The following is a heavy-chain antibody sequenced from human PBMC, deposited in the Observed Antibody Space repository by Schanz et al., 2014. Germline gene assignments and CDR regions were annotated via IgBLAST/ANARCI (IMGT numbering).Heavy chain of an antibody. J-gene: IGHJ4*02. CDR1: GFIVRSNY. CDR2: ISSKGDMT. Sequence: EVQLLESGGGLVQPGGSLRLSCAVSGFIVRSNYMTWVRQAPGKGLEYVSSISSKGDMTFYGNSVKGRFTISRDNSKNTLYLQLGSLSAEDTAVYFCARDNRYYLFDYWGQGALVTVSS. V-gene: IGHV3-64*01. D-gene: IGHD3-16*02. CDR3: ARDNRYYLFDY.